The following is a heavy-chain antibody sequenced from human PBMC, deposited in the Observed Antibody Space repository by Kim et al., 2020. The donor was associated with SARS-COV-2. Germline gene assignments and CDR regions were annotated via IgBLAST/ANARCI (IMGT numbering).Heavy chain of an antibody. CDR2: ISGSDGST. Sequence: GGSLRLSCAASGFTFSAYAMSWVRRAPGKGLEWVSGISGSDGSTYYADSVKGRFIISRDNSKNTLHLQMNSLRAEDTAVYYCAKHFGSSGSEFQHWGQGTLVTVSS. V-gene: IGHV3-23*01. CDR1: GFTFSAYA. CDR3: AKHFGSSGSEFQH. J-gene: IGHJ1*01. D-gene: IGHD3-22*01.